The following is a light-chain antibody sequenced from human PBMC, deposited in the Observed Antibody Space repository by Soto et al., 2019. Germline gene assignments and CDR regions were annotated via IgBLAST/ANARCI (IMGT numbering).Light chain of an antibody. Sequence: IVMTQSPATLSVSPGERATLSCRASQSVSSNLAWYQQKPGQAPRLLIYGASTRATGSPARFSGSGSGTEFTLNISSLQSEDFAVYYCQQYNNWPPWTFGQGTKVEIK. CDR2: GAS. CDR1: QSVSSN. CDR3: QQYNNWPPWT. J-gene: IGKJ1*01. V-gene: IGKV3-15*01.